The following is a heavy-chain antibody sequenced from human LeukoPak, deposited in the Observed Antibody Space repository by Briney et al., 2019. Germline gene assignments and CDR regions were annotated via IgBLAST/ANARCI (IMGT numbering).Heavy chain of an antibody. CDR1: GGTFSSYA. CDR2: IIPIFGTA. D-gene: IGHD3-9*01. Sequence: SVKVSCKASGGTFSSYAISWVRQAPGQGLEWMGGIIPIFGTANYAQKFQGRVTITADKSTSTAYMELSSLRSEDTAVYYCARSGRNDILTGYYTSFYCMDVWGKGTTVTISS. J-gene: IGHJ6*03. CDR3: ARSGRNDILTGYYTSFYCMDV. V-gene: IGHV1-69*06.